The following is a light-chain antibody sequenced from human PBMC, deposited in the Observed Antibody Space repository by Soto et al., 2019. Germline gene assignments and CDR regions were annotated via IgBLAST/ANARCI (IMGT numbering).Light chain of an antibody. CDR1: SSDVGTYNF. V-gene: IGLV2-11*01. J-gene: IGLJ1*01. CDR2: DVT. CDR3: CSYVGSYTSYV. Sequence: QSALTQPRSVSGSPGQSVTISCTGTSSDVGTYNFVSWYQQHPGKAPKFMIYDVTKRPSGVPDRFSGPKSGNTASLTISGLQAEDEADYYCCSYVGSYTSYVFGTGTKLTVL.